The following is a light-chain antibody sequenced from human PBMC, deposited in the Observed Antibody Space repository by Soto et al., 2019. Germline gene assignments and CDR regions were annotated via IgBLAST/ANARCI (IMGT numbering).Light chain of an antibody. CDR3: QQHNNWPLT. V-gene: IGKV3-15*01. Sequence: EIVMTQSPATLSLSPGERATLSCRASQSVSSNLAWYQQKPGQAPRLLMYGISTRATGIPARFSGSGSGTEFTLTISSLQSEDFVIYYCQQHNNWPLTFGGGTKVEIK. CDR2: GIS. CDR1: QSVSSN. J-gene: IGKJ4*01.